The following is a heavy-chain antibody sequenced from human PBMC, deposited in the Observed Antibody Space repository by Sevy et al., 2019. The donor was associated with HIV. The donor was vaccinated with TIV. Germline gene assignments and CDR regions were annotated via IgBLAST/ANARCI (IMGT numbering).Heavy chain of an antibody. CDR1: GGSISSGTYY. V-gene: IGHV4-61*02. CDR3: ARYYYGSGKYYFDY. Sequence: SETLSLTCTVSGGSISSGTYYWTWIRQPAGKGLEWIGRIYTSGITNYNPSLKRRVTISLDTSKNQFSLNLSSVTAADTDVYYCARYYYGSGKYYFDYWGQGTLVTVSS. D-gene: IGHD3-10*01. CDR2: IYTSGIT. J-gene: IGHJ4*02.